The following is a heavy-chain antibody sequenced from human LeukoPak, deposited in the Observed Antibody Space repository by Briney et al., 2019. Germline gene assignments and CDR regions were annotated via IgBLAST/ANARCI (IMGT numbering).Heavy chain of an antibody. Sequence: GGSLRLSCAASGFTFSSYGMHWVRQAPGKGLEWVAVIWYDGSNKYYADSVKGRFTISRDNSKNTLYLQMNSLRAEDSAVYYCAKDLLTLSLIDYWGQGALVTVSS. V-gene: IGHV3-30*02. CDR2: IWYDGSNK. J-gene: IGHJ4*02. CDR3: AKDLLTLSLIDY. CDR1: GFTFSSYG.